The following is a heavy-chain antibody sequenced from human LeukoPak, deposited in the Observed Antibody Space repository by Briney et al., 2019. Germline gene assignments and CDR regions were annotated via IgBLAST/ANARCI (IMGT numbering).Heavy chain of an antibody. CDR2: IYPSGST. V-gene: IGHV4-61*02. J-gene: IGHJ4*02. Sequence: PSQTLSLTCTVSGASLSSGSYYWSWIRQPAGKGLEWIGRIYPSGSTDYNPSLKSRVTISVDTSKNQFSLKLSSVTAADTAVYYCARTTYYYDSSGYYSPYYFDYWGQGTLVTVSS. CDR1: GASLSSGSYY. CDR3: ARTTYYYDSSGYYSPYYFDY. D-gene: IGHD3-22*01.